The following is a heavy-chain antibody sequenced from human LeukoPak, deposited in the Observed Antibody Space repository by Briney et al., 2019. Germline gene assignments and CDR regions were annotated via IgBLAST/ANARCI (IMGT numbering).Heavy chain of an antibody. Sequence: SVKVSFKTSGFAFTTSAVQWVRQARGQGLEWIGWIVVGSGDANYAQKFRERVTITTDMSINTAYMELSSLTSEDTAVYYCAAPKGVAYYYGSGSHWDFDSWGQGTLGTVSS. D-gene: IGHD3-10*01. CDR2: IVVGSGDA. V-gene: IGHV1-58*01. J-gene: IGHJ4*02. CDR3: AAPKGVAYYYGSGSHWDFDS. CDR1: GFAFTTSA.